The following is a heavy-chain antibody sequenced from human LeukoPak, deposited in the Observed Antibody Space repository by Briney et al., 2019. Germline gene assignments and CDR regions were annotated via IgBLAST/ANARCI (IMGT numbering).Heavy chain of an antibody. V-gene: IGHV3-7*01. CDR3: AKDRWGIAVVDAFDI. Sequence: QPGGSLRLSCAASGFTFTNYWMSWVRQAPGKGLELVANIKQDRSEKYYVDSVKGRFTISRDNAKNSLYLQMNSLRAEDTAVYYCAKDRWGIAVVDAFDIWGQGTMVTVSS. CDR2: IKQDRSEK. D-gene: IGHD6-19*01. J-gene: IGHJ3*02. CDR1: GFTFTNYW.